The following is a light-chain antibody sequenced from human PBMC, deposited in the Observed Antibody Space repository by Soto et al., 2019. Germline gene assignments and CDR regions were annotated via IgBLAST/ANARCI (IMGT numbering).Light chain of an antibody. V-gene: IGLV2-8*01. J-gene: IGLJ1*01. CDR2: EVN. Sequence: QCVLTHPPSASRSPRQSVAISCTGTSSDAGGYNYVSWYQQHPGKAPKLMFYEVNKRPSGVPDRFSGSKSGNTASLTVSGLQAEDEAAYYCSSYAGSSNVFGTGTKVTVL. CDR1: SSDAGGYNY. CDR3: SSYAGSSNV.